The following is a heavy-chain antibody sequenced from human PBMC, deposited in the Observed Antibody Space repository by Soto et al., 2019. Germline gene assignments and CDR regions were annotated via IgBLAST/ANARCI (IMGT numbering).Heavy chain of an antibody. CDR1: GFKFSTYG. Sequence: QVQLVESGGGVVQPGRSLRLSCGASGFKFSTYGMHWVRQAPGKGLEWVAVISYDGNNKDYADSVKGRFTISRDNSKNTSYLQMNSLRAEDPAVYYCAKGLVGYVFGVQDYYFGMDVWGQGTTVAVSS. CDR2: ISYDGNNK. V-gene: IGHV3-30*18. CDR3: AKGLVGYVFGVQDYYFGMDV. J-gene: IGHJ6*02. D-gene: IGHD1-26*01.